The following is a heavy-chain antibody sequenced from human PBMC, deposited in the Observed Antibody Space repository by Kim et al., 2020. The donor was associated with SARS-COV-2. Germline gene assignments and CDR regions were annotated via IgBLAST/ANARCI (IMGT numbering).Heavy chain of an antibody. CDR1: GGSISSYY. CDR3: ARLVVTAAIGPPWFDP. CDR2: IYYSGTT. D-gene: IGHD2-2*01. V-gene: IGHV4-59*01. Sequence: SETLSLTCTVSGGSISSYYWSWIRQPPGKGLEWIGYIYYSGTTNYNPSLKSRVTIKVDTSKNQFSLKLSSVTAADTAVYNCARLVVTAAIGPPWFDPWGQGTLVTVSS. J-gene: IGHJ5*02.